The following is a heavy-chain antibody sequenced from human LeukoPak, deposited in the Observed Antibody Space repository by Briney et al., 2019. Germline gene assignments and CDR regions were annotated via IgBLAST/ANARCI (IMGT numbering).Heavy chain of an antibody. J-gene: IGHJ4*02. V-gene: IGHV1-69*13. D-gene: IGHD5-24*01. CDR3: AVGSGDGSGYYFDY. CDR1: GGTFSSHA. Sequence: ASVKVSCKASGGTFSSHALSWVRQAPGQGLEWMGGIVPIFGTTSYAQKFQGRVTIIADESTSTAFMELSSLRSEDTAVYYCAVGSGDGSGYYFDYWGQGTLVTVSS. CDR2: IVPIFGTT.